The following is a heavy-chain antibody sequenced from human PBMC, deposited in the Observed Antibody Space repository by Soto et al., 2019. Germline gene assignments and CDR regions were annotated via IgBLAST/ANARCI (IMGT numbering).Heavy chain of an antibody. CDR3: ARDWAVTTGMDV. V-gene: IGHV3-21*01. J-gene: IGHJ6*02. CDR1: GFTFSSYS. D-gene: IGHD4-4*01. CDR2: ISSSSSYI. Sequence: GGSLRLSCAAYGFTFSSYSMNWVRQAPGKGLEWVSSISSSSSYIYYADSVKGRFTISRDNAKNSLYLQRNSLRAEDTAVYYCARDWAVTTGMDVWGQGTTVTVSS.